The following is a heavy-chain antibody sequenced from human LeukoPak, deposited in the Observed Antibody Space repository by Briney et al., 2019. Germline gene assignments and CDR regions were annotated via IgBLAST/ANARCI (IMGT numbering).Heavy chain of an antibody. CDR2: IYSGGST. Sequence: GGSLRLSCAASGFTVSSNYMSWVRQAPGRGLEWVSVIYSGGSTYYADSVKGRFTISRDNSKNTLYLQMNSLRAEDTAVYYCASNRYSSGRGGYWGRGTLVTVSS. CDR1: GFTVSSNY. CDR3: ASNRYSSGRGGY. V-gene: IGHV3-53*01. D-gene: IGHD6-19*01. J-gene: IGHJ4*02.